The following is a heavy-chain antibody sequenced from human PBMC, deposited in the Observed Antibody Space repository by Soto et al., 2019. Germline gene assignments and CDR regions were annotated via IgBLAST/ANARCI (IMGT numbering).Heavy chain of an antibody. D-gene: IGHD1-26*01. CDR3: ARSSPSRDQWELLR. CDR1: GYTFTSYD. V-gene: IGHV1-8*01. Sequence: GASVKVSCKASGYTFTSYDINWVRQATGQGLEWMGRMNPNSGNTGYAQKFQGRVTITADESTSTAYMELSSLRSEDTAVYYCARSSPSRDQWELLRWGQGTLVTVSS. CDR2: MNPNSGNT. J-gene: IGHJ4*02.